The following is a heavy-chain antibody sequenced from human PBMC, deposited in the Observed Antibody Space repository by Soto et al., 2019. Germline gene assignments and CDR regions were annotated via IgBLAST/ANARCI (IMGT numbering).Heavy chain of an antibody. D-gene: IGHD6-13*01. V-gene: IGHV3-11*05. CDR2: ISSSTSHT. Sequence: QVQLVESGGGLVKPGGSLRLSCAVSGFTFSDYYMTWIRQAPGKGLEWVSYISSSTSHTNYADSVKGRFTISRDNATNSLFLQMNSLRTEATAVYYCARGRGAAADYFDFWGQGTLVTVSS. CDR3: ARGRGAAADYFDF. J-gene: IGHJ4*02. CDR1: GFTFSDYY.